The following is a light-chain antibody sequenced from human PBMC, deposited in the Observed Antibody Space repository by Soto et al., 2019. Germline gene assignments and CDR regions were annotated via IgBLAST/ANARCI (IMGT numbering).Light chain of an antibody. J-gene: IGKJ4*01. CDR1: QSVSTNS. CDR2: GAS. CDR3: QHYGSSVLT. Sequence: ELVLTQSPDTLSLSPGERATLSCRASQSVSTNSLAWYQQRPGQAPRPLIYGASSSATGTPDRFSGSGSGTDFTLIISRLEPEDFEGYYCQHYGSSVLTFGVGTKVDI. V-gene: IGKV3-20*01.